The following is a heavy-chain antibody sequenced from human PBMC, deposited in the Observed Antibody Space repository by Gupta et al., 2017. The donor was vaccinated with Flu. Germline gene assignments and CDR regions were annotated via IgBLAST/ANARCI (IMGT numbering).Heavy chain of an antibody. CDR1: GFTFSSYG. CDR2: IWNHGSDK. J-gene: IGHJ4*02. V-gene: IGHV3-33*01. CDR3: AREGGGSYSGASWVY. Sequence: QVRLVESGGGVVQPGRSLRLSCAASGFTFSSYGMHWVRQAPGKGLEWVAFIWNHGSDKYYADSVKGRFTISGDNSKNTLYLLMNSLRAEDTAVYYCAREGGGSYSGASWVYWGQGTLVTVSS. D-gene: IGHD1-26*01.